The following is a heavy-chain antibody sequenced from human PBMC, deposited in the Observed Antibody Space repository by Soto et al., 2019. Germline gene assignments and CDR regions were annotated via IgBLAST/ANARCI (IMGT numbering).Heavy chain of an antibody. CDR1: GFTFSNYA. D-gene: IGHD2-8*02. J-gene: IGHJ4*02. CDR2: IESNGLRT. CDR3: VKVYWYSIDC. V-gene: IGHV3-64D*08. Sequence: EVQLVESGGGSVQPGGSLRLSCSASGFTFSNYAIHWVRQAPGQGLEYVSAIESNGLRTYYADFVKGRFTISRDNSKNTLYLQMTSLTSDDTAVYYCVKVYWYSIDCWGQGTLVTVSS.